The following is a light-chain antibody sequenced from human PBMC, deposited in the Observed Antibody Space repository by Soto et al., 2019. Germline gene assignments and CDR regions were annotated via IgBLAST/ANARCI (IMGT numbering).Light chain of an antibody. J-gene: IGKJ5*01. CDR3: QQSYSTPIT. Sequence: IQMTQSPSSLSASVGDRVTMSCRASQCIRSDLGWYQQKPGKAPKLLIYAASSFQSGVPSRFSGSGSGTDFTLTISSLQPEDFATYYCQQSYSTPITFGQATRLEIK. CDR1: QCIRSD. CDR2: AAS. V-gene: IGKV1-39*01.